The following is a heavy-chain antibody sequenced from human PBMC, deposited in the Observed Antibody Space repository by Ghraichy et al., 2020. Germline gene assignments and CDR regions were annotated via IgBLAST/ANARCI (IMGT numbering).Heavy chain of an antibody. CDR3: ARHSQRFALQTPIDP. Sequence: SETLSLTCTVSGGSISSSNHYWGWIRQPPGKGLEWIGSMYYGGKTYYNSSLKSRLDISIDTSKNQFSLKLSSVTAADTALYYCARHSQRFALQTPIDPWGQGTLVTVSS. J-gene: IGHJ5*02. CDR1: GGSISSSNHY. CDR2: MYYGGKT. D-gene: IGHD3-10*01. V-gene: IGHV4-39*01.